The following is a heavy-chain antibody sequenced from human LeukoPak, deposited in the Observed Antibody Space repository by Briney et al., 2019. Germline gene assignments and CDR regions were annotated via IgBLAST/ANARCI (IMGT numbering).Heavy chain of an antibody. CDR1: GFTLDDYA. CDR3: AKGVRSGTYYNCFDP. CDR2: ISGYGDSI. V-gene: IGHV3-43*02. J-gene: IGHJ5*02. D-gene: IGHD1-26*01. Sequence: GGSLRLSCVVSGFTLDDYALQWVREAPGKGLEWISLISGYGDSIYYADSVKGRFTISRDNSKNSLYLQMSSLRAEDTALYYCAKGVRSGTYYNCFDPWGQGTLVTVSS.